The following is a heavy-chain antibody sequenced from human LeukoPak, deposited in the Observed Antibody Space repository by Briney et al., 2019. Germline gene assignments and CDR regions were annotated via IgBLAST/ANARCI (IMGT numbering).Heavy chain of an antibody. CDR3: AKDPIVFNSGNYYLGTFDI. V-gene: IGHV3-23*01. Sequence: GGSLRLSCAASGFTFSSYAMSCVRQAPGKGLQWVSAISSSGGTYYGDSVKGRFTISRDNSKNTLYLQMNSLRAEDKVLYYCAKDPIVFNSGNYYLGTFDIWGQGTMVTVSS. CDR2: ISSSGGT. D-gene: IGHD1-26*01. J-gene: IGHJ3*02. CDR1: GFTFSSYA.